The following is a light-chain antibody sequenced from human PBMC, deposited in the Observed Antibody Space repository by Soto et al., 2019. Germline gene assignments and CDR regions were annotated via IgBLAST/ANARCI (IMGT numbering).Light chain of an antibody. V-gene: IGLV2-14*01. CDR3: SSYTSSSRKV. CDR1: SSDVGGYNY. Sequence: SALTQPASVSGSPGQSITISCTGTSSDVGGYNYVSWYQQHPGKAPKLMIYDVSNRPSGVSNRFSGSKSGNTASLTISGLQAEDEADYYCSSYTSSSRKVFGGGTQLTVL. J-gene: IGLJ3*02. CDR2: DVS.